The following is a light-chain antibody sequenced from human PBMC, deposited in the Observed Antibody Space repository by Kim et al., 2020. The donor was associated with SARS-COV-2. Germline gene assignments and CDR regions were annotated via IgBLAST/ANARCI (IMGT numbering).Light chain of an antibody. V-gene: IGLV4-60*03. Sequence: QLVLTQSSSASASLGSSVKLTCTLSSGHTTNIIAWHQQPPGKAPRYLMKVEGSGSYNKGSGVPDRFSGSSSGADRYLTISNLQSEDEADYYCETWDINIGVFGGGTQLTVL. CDR2: VEGSGSY. J-gene: IGLJ3*02. CDR1: SGHTTNI. CDR3: ETWDINIGV.